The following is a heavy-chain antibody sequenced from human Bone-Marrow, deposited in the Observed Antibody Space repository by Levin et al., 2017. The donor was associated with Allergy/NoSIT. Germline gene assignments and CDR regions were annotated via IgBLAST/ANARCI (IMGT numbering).Heavy chain of an antibody. CDR3: ARDYFGP. J-gene: IGHJ5*02. V-gene: IGHV3-66*01. CDR2: IYSGGAT. Sequence: GESLKISCAASGFTVSNHFMRWVRQAPGKGLEWISLIYSGGATYYADSVKGRFTISRDNSKNTLYLQMNSLRAEDTAVYYCARDYFGPWGQGTLVTVSS. D-gene: IGHD3-10*01. CDR1: GFTVSNHF.